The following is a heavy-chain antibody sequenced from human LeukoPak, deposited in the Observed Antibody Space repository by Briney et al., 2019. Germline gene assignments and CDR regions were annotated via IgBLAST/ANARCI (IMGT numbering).Heavy chain of an antibody. V-gene: IGHV4-34*01. CDR3: ARGRYYGSGGYYKREAYFDY. CDR1: GGSFSGYY. CDR2: INHSGST. J-gene: IGHJ4*02. D-gene: IGHD3-10*01. Sequence: SETLSLTCAVYGGSFSGYYWSWIRQPPGKGLEWIGEINHSGSTNYNPSLKSRVTISVDTSKNQFSLKLSSVTAADTAVYYCARGRYYGSGGYYKREAYFDYWGQGTLVTVSS.